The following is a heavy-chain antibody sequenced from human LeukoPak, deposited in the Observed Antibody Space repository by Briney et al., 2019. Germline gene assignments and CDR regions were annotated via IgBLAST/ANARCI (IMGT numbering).Heavy chain of an antibody. V-gene: IGHV1-2*02. CDR1: GYTFTDYY. CDR3: ARQYYDSSGYSRFDS. J-gene: IGHJ4*02. Sequence: ASVKVSCKASGYTFTDYYMFWVRQAPGQGPEWMGWINPNNGVTNYARKFQGKVTMTRDKSINTAYMELSSLRSDDTAVYYCARQYYDSSGYSRFDSWGQGALVIVSS. CDR2: INPNNGVT. D-gene: IGHD3-22*01.